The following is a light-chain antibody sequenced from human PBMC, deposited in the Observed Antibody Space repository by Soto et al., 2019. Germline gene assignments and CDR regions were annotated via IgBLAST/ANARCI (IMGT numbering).Light chain of an antibody. CDR3: QQYNNWPIT. Sequence: LLTQFPATLSLSPGEGATLSCRASQSVRRNLAWYQHKPGQAPTLLIYDASTRATGIPARFSGSGSGTDFTLTVSSLQSEDLAVYYSQQYNNWPITFGQGTRLDIK. CDR2: DAS. J-gene: IGKJ5*01. V-gene: IGKV3-15*01. CDR1: QSVRRN.